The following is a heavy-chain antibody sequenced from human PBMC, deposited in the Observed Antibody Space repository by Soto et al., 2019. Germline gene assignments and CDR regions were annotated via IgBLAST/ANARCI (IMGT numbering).Heavy chain of an antibody. Sequence: PSETLSLTCAVYGGSFSGYYWSWIRQPPGKGLEWIGEINHSGSTNYNPSLKSRVTISVDTSKNQFSLKLSSVTAADTAVYYCARERWYYYGSGSYLLLWGKGTTVTVSS. CDR3: ARERWYYYGSGSYLLL. CDR1: GGSFSGYY. J-gene: IGHJ6*04. D-gene: IGHD3-10*01. V-gene: IGHV4-34*01. CDR2: INHSGST.